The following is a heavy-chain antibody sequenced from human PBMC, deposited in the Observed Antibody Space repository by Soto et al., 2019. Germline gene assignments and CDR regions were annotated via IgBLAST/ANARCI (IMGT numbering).Heavy chain of an antibody. J-gene: IGHJ4*02. V-gene: IGHV2-5*02. CDR3: AHPNSNYYYDSSGYYSIPPFDY. CDR1: GFSLSTSGVG. D-gene: IGHD3-22*01. Sequence: SGPTLVNPTQTLTLTCTFSGFSLSTSGVGVGWIRQPPGKALEWLALIYWDDDKRYSPSLKSRLTITKDTSKNQVVLTMTNMDPVDTATYYCAHPNSNYYYDSSGYYSIPPFDYWGQGTLVTVSS. CDR2: IYWDDDK.